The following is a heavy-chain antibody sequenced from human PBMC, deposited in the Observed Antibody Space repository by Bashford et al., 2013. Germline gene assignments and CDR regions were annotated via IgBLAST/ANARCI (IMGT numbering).Heavy chain of an antibody. CDR1: GGTFSSYA. V-gene: IGHV1-69*01. CDR2: VIPIFGTA. J-gene: IGHJ4*02. Sequence: VKVSCKASGGTFSSYAISWVRQAPRTRALSGWEGVIPIFGTANYAQKFQGRVTITADESTSTAYMELSSLRSEDTAVYYCARARGFPHYFDYWGQGTLVTVSS. CDR3: ARARGFPHYFDY. D-gene: IGHD3-10*01.